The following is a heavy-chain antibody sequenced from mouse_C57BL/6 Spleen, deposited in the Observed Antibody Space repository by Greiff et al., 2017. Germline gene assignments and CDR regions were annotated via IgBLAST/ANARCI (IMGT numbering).Heavy chain of an antibody. CDR1: GYSFTGYY. CDR2: INPSTGGT. V-gene: IGHV1-42*01. D-gene: IGHD1-1*01. CDR3: VYGSSPYCDY. Sequence: EVQLQQSGPELVKPGASVKISCKASGYSFTGYYMNWVKQSPEKSLEWIGEINPSTGGTTYNQKFKAKATLTVDKSSSTAYMQLKSLTSEDSAVYYCVYGSSPYCDYWGQGTTLTVSS. J-gene: IGHJ2*01.